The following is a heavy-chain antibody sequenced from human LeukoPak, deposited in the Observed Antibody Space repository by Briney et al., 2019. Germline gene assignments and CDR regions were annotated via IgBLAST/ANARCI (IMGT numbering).Heavy chain of an antibody. CDR2: IRYDGSNK. CDR1: GFTFSSYG. J-gene: IGHJ4*02. CDR3: AKDNGDSSGYSLLFDY. Sequence: GGSLRLSCAASGFTFSSYGMHWVRRAPGKGLEWVAFIRYDGSNKYYADSVKGRFTISRDNSKNTLYLQMNSLRAEDTAVYYCAKDNGDSSGYSLLFDYWGQGTLVTVSS. D-gene: IGHD3-22*01. V-gene: IGHV3-30*02.